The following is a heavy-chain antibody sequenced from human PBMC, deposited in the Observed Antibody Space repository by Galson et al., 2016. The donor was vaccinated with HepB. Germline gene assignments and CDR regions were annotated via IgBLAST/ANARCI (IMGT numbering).Heavy chain of an antibody. Sequence: LSLTCAVSGGAFIDYQWTWIRQSPGKGLEWIGEIHYSGSTNYNPSLQSRVTISADTIKKQFSLKLSSVTAADTAVYYCARGWYYNYIGVWGKGITVIVSS. D-gene: IGHD3-22*01. CDR2: IHYSGST. CDR3: ARGWYYNYIGV. CDR1: GGAFIDYQ. V-gene: IGHV4-34*01. J-gene: IGHJ6*04.